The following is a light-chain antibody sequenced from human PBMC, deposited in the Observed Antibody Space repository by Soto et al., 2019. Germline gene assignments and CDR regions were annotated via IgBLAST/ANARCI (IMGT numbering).Light chain of an antibody. J-gene: IGKJ5*01. CDR2: FAS. CDR3: QQYGSSPT. V-gene: IGKV3-20*01. CDR1: QSVSSSY. Sequence: ETVLTQAPGTLSILPPDLATLSFMASQSVSSSYVAWYQQKPGQAPGLLISFASTRATTAPARFTAGGSGTEFTLTSSSLQSDDSAVYYCQQYGSSPTFGQGTRLEIK.